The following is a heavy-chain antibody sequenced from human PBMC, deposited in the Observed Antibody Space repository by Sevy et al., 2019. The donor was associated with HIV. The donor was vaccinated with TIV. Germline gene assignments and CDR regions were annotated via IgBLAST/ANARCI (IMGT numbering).Heavy chain of an antibody. J-gene: IGHJ3*02. Sequence: GGSLRLSCAASGFTFSSYSMNWVRQAPGKGLEWVSSISSSSSYIYYADSVKGRFTISRDNAKNSLYLQMNSLRAEDTAVYYCARGGVGATRDAFDIWGLGTMVTVSS. V-gene: IGHV3-21*01. CDR2: ISSSSSYI. D-gene: IGHD1-26*01. CDR3: ARGGVGATRDAFDI. CDR1: GFTFSSYS.